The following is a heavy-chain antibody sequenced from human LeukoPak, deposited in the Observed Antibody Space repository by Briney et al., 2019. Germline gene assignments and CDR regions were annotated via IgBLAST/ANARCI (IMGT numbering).Heavy chain of an antibody. D-gene: IGHD6-19*01. V-gene: IGHV6-1*01. CDR1: GDSVSSNGAT. Sequence: SQTLSLTCDISGDSVSSNGATWIWIRQSPSRGLEWLGRTYFRSKWFNDYPVSLKGRIAVNPDTSKNRFSLQLDSVTPEDTAIYYCARAPHGSGCDFWGQGTLVTVSS. J-gene: IGHJ4*02. CDR3: ARAPHGSGCDF. CDR2: TYFRSKWFN.